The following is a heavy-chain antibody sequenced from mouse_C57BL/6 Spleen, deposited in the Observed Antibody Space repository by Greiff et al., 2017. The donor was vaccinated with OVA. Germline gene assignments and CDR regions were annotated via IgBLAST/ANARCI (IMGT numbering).Heavy chain of an antibody. V-gene: IGHV5-9-1*02. CDR3: TRWHYYGSRGAMDY. J-gene: IGHJ4*01. CDR2: ISSGGDYI. Sequence: EVQVVESGEGLVKPGGSLKLSCAASGFTFSSYAMSWVRQTTEKRLEWVAYISSGGDYIYYADTVKGRFTISSDNARNTLYLQMSSLKSEDTAMNYCTRWHYYGSRGAMDYWGQGTSVTVSS. D-gene: IGHD1-1*01. CDR1: GFTFSSYA.